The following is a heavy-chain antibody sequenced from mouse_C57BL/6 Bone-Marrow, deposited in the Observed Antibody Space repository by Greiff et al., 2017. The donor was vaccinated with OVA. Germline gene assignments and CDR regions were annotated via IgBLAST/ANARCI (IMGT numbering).Heavy chain of an antibody. CDR2: ISYDGSN. V-gene: IGHV3-6*01. CDR1: GYSITSGYY. D-gene: IGHD1-1*01. J-gene: IGHJ3*01. Sequence: ESGPGLVKPSQSLSLTCSVTGYSITSGYYWNWIRQFPGNKLEWMGYISYDGSNNYNPSLKNRISITRDTSKNQFFLKLNSVTTEDTATYYCAREFHYYGSTPWFAYWGQGTLVTVSA. CDR3: AREFHYYGSTPWFAY.